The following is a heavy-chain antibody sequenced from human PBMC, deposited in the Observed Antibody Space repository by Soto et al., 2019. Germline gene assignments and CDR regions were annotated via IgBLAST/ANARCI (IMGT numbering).Heavy chain of an antibody. CDR3: ARDPRPSSYYDSSGYSPYYFDY. CDR2: IIPIFGTA. V-gene: IGHV1-69*13. CDR1: GGTFSSYA. J-gene: IGHJ4*02. Sequence: GASVKVSCKASGGTFSSYAISWVRQAPGQGLEWMGGIIPIFGTANYAQKFQGRVTITADESTSTAYMELSSLRPEDTAVYYCARDPRPSSYYDSSGYSPYYFDYWGQGTLVTVSS. D-gene: IGHD3-22*01.